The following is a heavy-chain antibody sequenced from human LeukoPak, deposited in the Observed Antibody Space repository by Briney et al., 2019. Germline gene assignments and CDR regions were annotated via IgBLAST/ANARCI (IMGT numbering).Heavy chain of an antibody. J-gene: IGHJ4*02. Sequence: ASVKVSCKASGYTFTDHYIHWVRQGPGQGLEWMGWINSKSGGTNYAQKFQGRVTMTKDTSISTAYMELSSLRSDDTAVYYCARDRPGSTVTLRGVYWGQGILVIVSS. CDR2: INSKSGGT. CDR1: GYTFTDHY. D-gene: IGHD4-17*01. CDR3: ARDRPGSTVTLRGVY. V-gene: IGHV1-2*02.